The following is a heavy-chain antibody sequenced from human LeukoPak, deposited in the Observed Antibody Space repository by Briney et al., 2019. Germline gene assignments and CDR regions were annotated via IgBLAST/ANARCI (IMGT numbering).Heavy chain of an antibody. D-gene: IGHD3-22*01. J-gene: IGHJ3*02. Sequence: GESLKISCKGSGYSFTSYWIGWVHQMPGKGLEWMGIIYPGDSDTRYSPSFQGQVTISADKSISTAYLQWSSLKASDTAMYYCATRSQYYYDSSGYPAFDIWGQGTMVTVSS. CDR2: IYPGDSDT. CDR3: ATRSQYYYDSSGYPAFDI. V-gene: IGHV5-51*07. CDR1: GYSFTSYW.